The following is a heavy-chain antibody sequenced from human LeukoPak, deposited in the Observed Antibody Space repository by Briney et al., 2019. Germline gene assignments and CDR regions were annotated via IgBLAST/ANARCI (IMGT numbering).Heavy chain of an antibody. V-gene: IGHV4-39*07. D-gene: IGHD3-9*01. CDR2: IYHSGST. J-gene: IGHJ6*03. CDR1: GGSISSSSYY. Sequence: PSETLSLTCTVSGGSISSSSYYWGWIRQPPGKGLEWIGSIYHSGSTYYNPSLKSRVTISVDTSKNQFSLKLSSVTAADTAVYYCARVFRGDILTNLYYMDVWGKGTTVTVSS. CDR3: ARVFRGDILTNLYYMDV.